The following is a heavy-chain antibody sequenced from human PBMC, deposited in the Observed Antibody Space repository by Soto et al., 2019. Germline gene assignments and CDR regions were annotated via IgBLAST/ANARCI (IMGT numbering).Heavy chain of an antibody. V-gene: IGHV4-31*03. J-gene: IGHJ6*02. CDR2: IYYSGST. CDR1: GGSISSGGYY. CDR3: ARVLTRYYYYGMDV. D-gene: IGHD7-27*01. Sequence: QVQLQESGPGLVKPSQTLSLTCTVSGGSISSGGYYWSWIRQHPGKGLECIGYIYYSGSTYYNPSLKSRVTISVDTSKNQSSLKLSSVTAADTAVYYCARVLTRYYYYGMDVWGQGTTVTVSS.